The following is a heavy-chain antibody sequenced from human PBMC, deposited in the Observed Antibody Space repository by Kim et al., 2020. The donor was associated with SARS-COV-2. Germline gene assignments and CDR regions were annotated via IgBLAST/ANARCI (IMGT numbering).Heavy chain of an antibody. CDR1: GYTLTELS. V-gene: IGHV1-24*01. CDR3: ATSITIFGGFDP. CDR2: FDPEDGET. J-gene: IGHJ5*02. Sequence: ASVKVSCKVSGYTLTELSMHWVRQDPGKGLEWMGGFDPEDGETIYAQKFQGRVTMTEDTSTDTAYMELSSLRSEDTAVYYCATSITIFGGFDPWGQGTLVTVSS. D-gene: IGHD3-3*01.